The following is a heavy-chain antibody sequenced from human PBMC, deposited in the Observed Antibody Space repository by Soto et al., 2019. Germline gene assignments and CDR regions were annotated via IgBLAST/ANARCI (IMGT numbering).Heavy chain of an antibody. D-gene: IGHD2-15*01. CDR2: IIPIFGTA. CDR1: GGTFSSYA. J-gene: IGHJ6*02. Sequence: QVQLVQSGAEVKKPGSSVKVSCKASGGTFSSYAISWVRQAPGQGLEWMGGIIPIFGTANYAQKFQGRVTITADESTSTAYMELSSLRSEDTAVYYCARVHCSGGSCYPRLCMDVWGQGTTVTVSS. CDR3: ARVHCSGGSCYPRLCMDV. V-gene: IGHV1-69*01.